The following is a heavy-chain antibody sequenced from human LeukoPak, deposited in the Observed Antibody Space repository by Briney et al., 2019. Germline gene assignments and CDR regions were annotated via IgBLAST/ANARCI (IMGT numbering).Heavy chain of an antibody. Sequence: ASVKVSCKASSYTFTDYYMHWVRQAPGQGLEWMGWINPNSGGTNYAQKFQGRVTMTRDTSISTAYMELSRLRSDDTAVYYCARGGWSLGYCSSSSCLDLFDPWGQGTLVTVSS. V-gene: IGHV1-2*02. D-gene: IGHD2-2*01. CDR2: INPNSGGT. J-gene: IGHJ5*02. CDR3: ARGGWSLGYCSSSSCLDLFDP. CDR1: SYTFTDYY.